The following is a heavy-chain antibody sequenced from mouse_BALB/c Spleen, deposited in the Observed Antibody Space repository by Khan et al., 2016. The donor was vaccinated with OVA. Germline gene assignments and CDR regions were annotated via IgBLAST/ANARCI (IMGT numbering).Heavy chain of an antibody. CDR2: IAPGSGSI. V-gene: IGHV1S41*01. D-gene: IGHD1-1*02. CDR1: GYTFTSYW. Sequence: DLVKPGASVKLSCKASGYTFTSYWINWIKQRPGQGLEWIGRIAPGSGSIYYNEMFKDKAKLTVDTSPSTAYIQLNSLSSEDSAVYFCARAIGGKVPLDYWGQGTTLTVSS. CDR3: ARAIGGKVPLDY. J-gene: IGHJ2*01.